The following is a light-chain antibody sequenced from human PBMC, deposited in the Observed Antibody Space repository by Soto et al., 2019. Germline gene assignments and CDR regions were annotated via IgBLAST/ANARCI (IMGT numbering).Light chain of an antibody. Sequence: QSALTQPASVSGSPGQSITISCTGTSSDVGGYNHVSWYQIHPGKAPKLIIYEVTSRPSGVSYRFSGSKSGNSASLTISGLQADDEADYYCSSYASSSSYVFGCGTKLTVL. CDR2: EVT. V-gene: IGLV2-14*01. J-gene: IGLJ1*01. CDR1: SSDVGGYNH. CDR3: SSYASSSSYV.